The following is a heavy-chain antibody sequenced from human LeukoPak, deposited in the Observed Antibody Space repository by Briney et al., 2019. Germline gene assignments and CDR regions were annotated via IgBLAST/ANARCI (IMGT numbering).Heavy chain of an antibody. CDR2: SIPIFGAA. V-gene: IGHV1-69*13. CDR3: ATRQYITVTPDYYGMDV. Sequence: SETVSFKASVGTFSIYANCWVRIRHAQGLEWMGGSIPIFGAANYAQKFQGRVTITADESTSTAYMELSSLRSEDTAVYYCATRQYITVTPDYYGMDVWGKGTTVTVSS. J-gene: IGHJ6*04. D-gene: IGHD4-17*01. CDR1: VGTFSIYA.